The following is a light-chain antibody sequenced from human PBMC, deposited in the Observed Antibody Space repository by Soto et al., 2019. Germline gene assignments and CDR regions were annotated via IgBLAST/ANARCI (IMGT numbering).Light chain of an antibody. CDR3: QQYNSYSPWT. CDR2: DAS. V-gene: IGKV1-5*01. J-gene: IGKJ1*01. Sequence: DIQMTQSPSSLSASVGDTVTITCQASQDINKFLNWYQQKPGKAPKLLIYDASSLESGVPSRFSGSGSGTEFTLTISSLQPDDFATYYCQQYNSYSPWTFGQGTKVDIK. CDR1: QDINKF.